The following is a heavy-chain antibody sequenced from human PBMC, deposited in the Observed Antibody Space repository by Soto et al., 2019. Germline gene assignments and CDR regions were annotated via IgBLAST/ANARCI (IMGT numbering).Heavy chain of an antibody. CDR2: ISYDGSNK. Sequence: PGGSLRLSCAASGFTFSSYGMHWVRQAPGKGLEWVAVISYDGSNKYYADSVKGRFTISRDNSKNTLYLQMNSLRAEDTAVYYCAKAYYYDSSGYYYWGYFDYWGQGTLVTVSS. J-gene: IGHJ4*02. CDR3: AKAYYYDSSGYYYWGYFDY. D-gene: IGHD3-22*01. V-gene: IGHV3-30*18. CDR1: GFTFSSYG.